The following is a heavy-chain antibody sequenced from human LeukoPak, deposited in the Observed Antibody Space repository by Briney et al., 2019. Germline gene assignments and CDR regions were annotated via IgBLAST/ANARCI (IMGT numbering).Heavy chain of an antibody. CDR2: MNSNSGNT. CDR1: GYTFTNYD. J-gene: IGHJ4*02. D-gene: IGHD3-10*01. V-gene: IGHV1-8*01. Sequence: ASVKVSCKASGYTFTNYDIMWVRQATGQGPEWMGWMNSNSGNTGYAQKLQGRVTMTRDTSINTAYMELHSLTSEDTAVYYCARGRGGTVVRGYLDYWGQGTLVTVSS. CDR3: ARGRGGTVVRGYLDY.